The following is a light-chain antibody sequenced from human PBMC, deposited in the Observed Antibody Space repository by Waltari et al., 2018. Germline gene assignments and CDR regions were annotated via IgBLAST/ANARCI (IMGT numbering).Light chain of an antibody. CDR1: SRDVGGYNY. CDR3: CSYAGSYTLI. Sequence: QSALTQPRSVSGSPGQSVTISCTGTSRDVGGYNYVSWYQQHPGKVPKLIIFDVSTRPSGVPNLFSGSTSGNTASLTISGLLAEDEADYYCCSYAGSYTLIFGGGTKMTVL. V-gene: IGLV2-11*01. CDR2: DVS. J-gene: IGLJ2*01.